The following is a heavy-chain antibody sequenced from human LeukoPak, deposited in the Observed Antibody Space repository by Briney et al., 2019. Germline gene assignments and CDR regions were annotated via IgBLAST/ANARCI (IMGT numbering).Heavy chain of an antibody. V-gene: IGHV4-39*07. D-gene: IGHD1-26*01. CDR2: ISYSGST. Sequence: SETLSLTCSVSDGSIYSSTYYWGWIRQPPGKGLEWIGSISYSGSTYYNPSLKSRVTISLDTSKNQFSLILSSVTAADTAVYYCARSFIPWYSNYYYYYMDVWGKGTTVTVSS. J-gene: IGHJ6*03. CDR1: DGSIYSSTYY. CDR3: ARSFIPWYSNYYYYYMDV.